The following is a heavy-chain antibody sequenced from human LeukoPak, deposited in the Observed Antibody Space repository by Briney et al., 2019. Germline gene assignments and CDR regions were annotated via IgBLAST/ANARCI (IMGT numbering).Heavy chain of an antibody. CDR2: ISGGGGST. CDR1: GFTFSSYA. CDR3: AKLQGIAVAGSGY. Sequence: GGSLRLSCAASGFTFSSYAMSWVRQAPGKGLEWVSAISGGGGSTYYADSVKGRFTISRDNSKNTLYLQMNSLRAEDTAVYYCAKLQGIAVAGSGYWGQGTLVTVSS. D-gene: IGHD6-19*01. J-gene: IGHJ4*02. V-gene: IGHV3-23*01.